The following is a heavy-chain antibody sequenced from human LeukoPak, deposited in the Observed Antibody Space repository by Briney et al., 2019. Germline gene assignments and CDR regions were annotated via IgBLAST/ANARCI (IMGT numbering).Heavy chain of an antibody. J-gene: IGHJ4*02. CDR2: INPNSGGT. Sequence: ASVKVSCKASGYTFTGYYMHWVRQAPGQGLEWMGWINPNSGGTNYAQKFQGRVTMTRDTSISTAYMELRSLRSDDTAVYYCARGHYYGSGSYYPSDYWGQGTLVTVSS. CDR3: ARGHYYGSGSYYPSDY. V-gene: IGHV1-2*02. D-gene: IGHD3-10*01. CDR1: GYTFTGYY.